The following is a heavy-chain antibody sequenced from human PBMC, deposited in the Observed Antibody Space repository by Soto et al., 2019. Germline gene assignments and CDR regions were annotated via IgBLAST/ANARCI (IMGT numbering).Heavy chain of an antibody. D-gene: IGHD5-18*01. CDR3: ARVVIQLWPQGYFDY. CDR2: ISYDGSNK. V-gene: IGHV3-30-3*01. J-gene: IGHJ4*02. Sequence: GGSLRLSCAASGFTFSSYAMHWVRQAPGKGLEWVAVISYDGSNKYYVDSVKGRFTISRDNSKNTLYLQMNSLRAEDTAVYYCARVVIQLWPQGYFDYWGQGTLVTVSS. CDR1: GFTFSSYA.